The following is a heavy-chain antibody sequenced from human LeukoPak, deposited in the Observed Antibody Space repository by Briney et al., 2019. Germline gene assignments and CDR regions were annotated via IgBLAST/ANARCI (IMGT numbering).Heavy chain of an antibody. Sequence: PGGSLRLSRAASGFTFSDYYMSWIRQAPGKGLEWVSYISSSGSTIYYADSVKGRFTISRDNAKNSLYLQMNSLRAEDTAVYYCARDSVYDSSGYEVDYWGQGTLVTVSS. V-gene: IGHV3-11*04. CDR1: GFTFSDYY. D-gene: IGHD3-22*01. CDR3: ARDSVYDSSGYEVDY. CDR2: ISSSGSTI. J-gene: IGHJ4*02.